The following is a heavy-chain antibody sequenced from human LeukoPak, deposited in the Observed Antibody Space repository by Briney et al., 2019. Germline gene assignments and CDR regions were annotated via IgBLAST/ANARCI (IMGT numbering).Heavy chain of an antibody. CDR3: ARHSRGGNSDYYYYDMDV. CDR1: GGSISSHY. D-gene: IGHD4-23*01. V-gene: IGHV4-59*11. CDR2: IYYSGST. J-gene: IGHJ6*03. Sequence: PSETLSLTCTVSGGSISSHYWSWIRQPPGKGLEWIGYIYYSGSTNYNPSLKGRVTISVDTSKNQFSLKLSSVTAADTAVYYCARHSRGGNSDYYYYDMDVWGKGTTVTVSS.